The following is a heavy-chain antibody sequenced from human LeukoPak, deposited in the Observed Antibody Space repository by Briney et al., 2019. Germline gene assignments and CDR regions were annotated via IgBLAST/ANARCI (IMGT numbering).Heavy chain of an antibody. Sequence: GASVKVSCKASGYTFTSYYMHWVRQAPVQGLEWMGIINPSGGRPSYAQKFRGRVTMTRDTSTSTVYMELSSLRSEDTAVYYCAREGLVGASSIWGQGTLVTVSS. J-gene: IGHJ4*02. CDR2: INPSGGRP. V-gene: IGHV1-46*01. CDR1: GYTFTSYY. D-gene: IGHD1-26*01. CDR3: AREGLVGASSI.